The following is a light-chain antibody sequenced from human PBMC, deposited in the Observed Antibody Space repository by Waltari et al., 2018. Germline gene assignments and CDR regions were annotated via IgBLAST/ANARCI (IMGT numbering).Light chain of an antibody. CDR2: RSI. J-gene: IGLJ2*01. CDR1: SDNVGNQG. CDR3: SAWDSSLNIWI. V-gene: IGLV10-54*04. Sequence: QAGLTQPPSVSTDLGQTVTLTCTGDSDNVGNQGAVWLQQRPGHPLKRLSHRSIKRPSGIYARFSASRSGSIASLTITGLQPGDEADYVCSAWDSSLNIWIFGGGTKLTVL.